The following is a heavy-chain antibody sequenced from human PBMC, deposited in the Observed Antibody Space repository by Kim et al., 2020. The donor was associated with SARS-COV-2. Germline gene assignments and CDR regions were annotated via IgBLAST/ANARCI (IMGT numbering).Heavy chain of an antibody. D-gene: IGHD6-19*01. Sequence: SETLSLTCTVSGGSISSSSYYWGWIRQPPGKGLEWIGSIYYSGSTYYNPSLKSRVTISVDTSKNQFSLKLSSVTAADTAVYYCARDGKGQWLNPRGFDYWGQGTLVTVSS. CDR3: ARDGKGQWLNPRGFDY. V-gene: IGHV4-39*07. J-gene: IGHJ4*02. CDR2: IYYSGST. CDR1: GGSISSSSYY.